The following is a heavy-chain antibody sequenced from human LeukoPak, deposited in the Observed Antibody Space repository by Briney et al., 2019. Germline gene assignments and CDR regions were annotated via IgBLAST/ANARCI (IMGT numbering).Heavy chain of an antibody. Sequence: GGSLRLSCAASGFTVGTNSMSWVRQSPGKGLEWVSVRYSGGSTYYADSVNGRLTISSDSSRTTLFLKMTSLRAEDTGLYYCASAREYCGSAGCYEYFQHWGQGTLVTVSS. J-gene: IGHJ1*01. CDR1: GFTVGTNS. V-gene: IGHV3-53*01. CDR2: RYSGGST. D-gene: IGHD2-2*01. CDR3: ASAREYCGSAGCYEYFQH.